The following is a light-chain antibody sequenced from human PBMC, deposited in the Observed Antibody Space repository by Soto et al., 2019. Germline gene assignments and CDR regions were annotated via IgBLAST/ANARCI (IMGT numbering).Light chain of an antibody. Sequence: IQMTQSPSSLSASVGGRVTITCRASQSISSYLNWYQQKAGTAPKLMIYTASSLQSGVPSRFSGSGSGTDFTLTISSLQPEDVATYYCQQSHSTPLTFGGGTKVDI. CDR1: QSISSY. V-gene: IGKV1-39*01. CDR3: QQSHSTPLT. J-gene: IGKJ4*01. CDR2: TAS.